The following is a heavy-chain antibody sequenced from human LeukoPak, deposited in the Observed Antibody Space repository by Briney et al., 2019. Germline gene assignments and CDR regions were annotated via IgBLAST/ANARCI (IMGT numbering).Heavy chain of an antibody. Sequence: ASVKVSCKASGYTFTSYYMHWVRQAPGQGLEWMGIINPSGGSTSYAQKFQGRVTMTRGTSTSTVYMELSSLRSEDTAVYYCARDTYYYGSSRRVGLDYWGQGTLVTVSS. V-gene: IGHV1-46*01. CDR3: ARDTYYYGSSRRVGLDY. CDR2: INPSGGST. D-gene: IGHD3-22*01. J-gene: IGHJ4*02. CDR1: GYTFTSYY.